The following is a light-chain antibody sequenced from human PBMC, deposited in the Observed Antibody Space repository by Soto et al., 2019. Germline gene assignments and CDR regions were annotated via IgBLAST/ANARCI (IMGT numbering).Light chain of an antibody. CDR2: GNS. CDR3: QSYDTSLSAVV. Sequence: QSVLTQPPSVSGAPGQRVTISCTGSSSNIGAGYDVHWYRQLPGTAPKLLIYGNSIRPSGVPDRFSGSKSGTSASLAITGLQAEDEADYYCQSYDTSLSAVVFGGGTKLTVL. V-gene: IGLV1-40*01. CDR1: SSNIGAGYD. J-gene: IGLJ2*01.